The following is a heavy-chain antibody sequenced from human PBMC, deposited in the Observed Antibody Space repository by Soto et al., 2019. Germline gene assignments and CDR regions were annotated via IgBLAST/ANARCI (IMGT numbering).Heavy chain of an antibody. Sequence: SVKVSCKASGGTFSNHAISWVRQAPGQGLEWVGGIIPMFPTAVYAQRFQGRVTITADDSTTTVYMELSGLRSEDTAMYYCARDDATYCGGDCYRYFYYGMDVWGQGTTVTVSS. CDR3: ARDDATYCGGDCYRYFYYGMDV. V-gene: IGHV1-69*13. J-gene: IGHJ6*02. CDR2: IIPMFPTA. CDR1: GGTFSNHA. D-gene: IGHD2-21*02.